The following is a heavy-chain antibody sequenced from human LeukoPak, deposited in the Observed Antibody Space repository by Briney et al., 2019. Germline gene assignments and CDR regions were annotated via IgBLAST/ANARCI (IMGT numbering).Heavy chain of an antibody. J-gene: IGHJ4*02. D-gene: IGHD3-22*01. CDR3: ASGHYDSSGYYYPFDY. CDR1: GGSIRSSSYY. Sequence: PSETLSLTCTVSGGSIRSSSYYWGGIRQRPGKGLEWIGSTYYSGSTYYNPSLKSRVTISVDTSKNQVSLRLSSVTAADTAVYYCASGHYDSSGYYYPFDYWGQGTLVTVSS. V-gene: IGHV4-39*01. CDR2: TYYSGST.